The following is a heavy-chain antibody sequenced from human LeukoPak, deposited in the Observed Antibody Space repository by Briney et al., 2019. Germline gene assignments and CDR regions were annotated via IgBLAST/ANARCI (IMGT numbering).Heavy chain of an antibody. CDR3: ASGLVGGSFDY. D-gene: IGHD3-10*01. Sequence: PSETLSLTCTVPGDSISRSNYYWGWIRQPPGKGLEWIGSIYYRRRDDYNPSLKSRVTISVDTSKNPLSLNLSSVTAADTAVYFCASGLVGGSFDYWGQGTLVTVFS. J-gene: IGHJ4*02. CDR1: GDSISRSNYY. V-gene: IGHV4-39*01. CDR2: IYYRRRD.